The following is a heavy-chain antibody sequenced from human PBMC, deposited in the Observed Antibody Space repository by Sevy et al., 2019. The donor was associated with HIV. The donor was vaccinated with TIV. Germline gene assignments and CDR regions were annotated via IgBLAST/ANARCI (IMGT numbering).Heavy chain of an antibody. V-gene: IGHV3-53*01. Sequence: GGSLRLSCAASGFTVSSNYMSWVRQAPGKGLEWVSVIYSGGSTYYADSVKGRFTISRDNSKNTLYLQMNSLRAEDTAVYYCARARSHHAFDIWGQGTMVTVSS. CDR3: ARARSHHAFDI. CDR2: IYSGGST. J-gene: IGHJ3*02. CDR1: GFTVSSNY.